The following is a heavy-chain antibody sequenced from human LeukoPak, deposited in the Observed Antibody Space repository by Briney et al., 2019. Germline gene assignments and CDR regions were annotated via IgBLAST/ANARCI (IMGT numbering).Heavy chain of an antibody. J-gene: IGHJ4*02. Sequence: PGGSLRLSCAASGFTVSSNYMSWVRQPPGKGLEWVSVFYSGGTTYYADSVKGRFIISRDNSKNTLYLQMNSLRAEDTAVYYCAKSPDYYGSGSPFDYWGQGTLVTVSS. CDR2: FYSGGTT. D-gene: IGHD3-10*01. V-gene: IGHV3-53*01. CDR1: GFTVSSNY. CDR3: AKSPDYYGSGSPFDY.